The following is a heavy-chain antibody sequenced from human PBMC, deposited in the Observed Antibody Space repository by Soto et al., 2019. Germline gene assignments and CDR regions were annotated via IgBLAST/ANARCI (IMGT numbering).Heavy chain of an antibody. CDR3: ARGPANYYGSGSYSWFDP. D-gene: IGHD3-10*01. CDR1: GYTFTSYA. V-gene: IGHV1-3*01. CDR2: INAGNGNT. Sequence: QVQLVQSGAEVKKPGASVKVSCKASGYTFTSYAMHWVRQAPGQRLEWMGWINAGNGNTKYSQKFQGRVTITRDTSARTAYMELSSLRSEDTAVYYCARGPANYYGSGSYSWFDPWGQGTLVTVSS. J-gene: IGHJ5*02.